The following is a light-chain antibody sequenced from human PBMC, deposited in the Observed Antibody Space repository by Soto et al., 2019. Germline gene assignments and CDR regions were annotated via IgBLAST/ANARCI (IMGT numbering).Light chain of an antibody. V-gene: IGLV2-23*02. CDR1: SSDVGGYNF. J-gene: IGLJ3*02. CDR3: CSYAGSPHWV. CDR2: EVS. Sequence: QSVLTQPASVSGSPGQSITISCTGTSSDVGGYNFVSWYQQHPGKAPKLMIYEVSKRPSGVSNRFSGSKSGNTASLTISGLQAEDEADYYCCSYAGSPHWVVGGGTKLTVL.